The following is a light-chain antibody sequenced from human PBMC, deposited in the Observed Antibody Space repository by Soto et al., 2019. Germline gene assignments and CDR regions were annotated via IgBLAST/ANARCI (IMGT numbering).Light chain of an antibody. CDR3: NSDTHLSNSR. CDR1: STDIGAYNY. Sequence: QSVLTQPASVSGSPGQSITISCTGTSTDIGAYNYVSWYQQHPGKAPKLLIYEVTNRPSGVSNRFSGSKSGNTASLTISGLQAEDEANYYCNSDTHLSNSRFGIATKATV. J-gene: IGLJ1*01. CDR2: EVT. V-gene: IGLV2-14*01.